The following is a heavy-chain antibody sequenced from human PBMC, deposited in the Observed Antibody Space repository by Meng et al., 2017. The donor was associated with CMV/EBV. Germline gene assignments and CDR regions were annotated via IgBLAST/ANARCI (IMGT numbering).Heavy chain of an antibody. V-gene: IGHV3-21*01. CDR1: GFTFSSYS. CDR2: ISSSSSYI. D-gene: IGHD6-19*01. CDR3: AKLLVVAGTVGRTKGAYRDY. Sequence: GESLKISCAASGFTFSSYSMNWVRQAPGKGLEWVSSISSSSSYIYYADSVKGRFTISRDNAKNSLYLQMNSLRDEDTAVYYCAKLLVVAGTVGRTKGAYRDYWGQGTLVTVSS. J-gene: IGHJ4*02.